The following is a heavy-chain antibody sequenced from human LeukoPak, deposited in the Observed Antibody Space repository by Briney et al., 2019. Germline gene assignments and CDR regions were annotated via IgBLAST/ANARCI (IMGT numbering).Heavy chain of an antibody. Sequence: GGSLRLSCAASGFTFSSYAMSWVRQAAGKGLEWVSAISGSGGSTYYADSVKGRFTISRDNSKNTLYLQMNSLRAEDTAVYYCAKDLAAVGTGYWGQGTLVTVSS. CDR2: ISGSGGST. CDR1: GFTFSSYA. CDR3: AKDLAAVGTGY. D-gene: IGHD6-13*01. V-gene: IGHV3-23*01. J-gene: IGHJ4*02.